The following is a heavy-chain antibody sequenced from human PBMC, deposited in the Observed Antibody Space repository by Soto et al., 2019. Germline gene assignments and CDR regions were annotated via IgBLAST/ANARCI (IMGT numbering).Heavy chain of an antibody. CDR1: GGSISSGGYY. J-gene: IGHJ4*02. V-gene: IGHV4-31*03. CDR2: IYYSGST. CDR3: ARASYYDFWSGYWAYYFDY. D-gene: IGHD3-3*01. Sequence: QVQLQESGPGLVKPSQTLSLTCTVSGGSISSGGYYWSWIRQHPGKGLEWIGYIYYSGSTYYNPSLTRRVTISVDTSKNQFSLKLSSVTAADTAVYYCARASYYDFWSGYWAYYFDYWGQGTLVTVSS.